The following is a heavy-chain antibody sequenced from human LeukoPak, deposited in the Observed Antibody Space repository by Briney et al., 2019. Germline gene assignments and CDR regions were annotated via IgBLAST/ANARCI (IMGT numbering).Heavy chain of an antibody. D-gene: IGHD3-3*01. CDR3: ARIEYDFWSRYFGIDC. V-gene: IGHV1-18*01. CDR1: RYTFNSYG. J-gene: IGHJ4*02. Sequence: ASVKVSCKASRYTFNSYGTSWVRQAPGQGLEWMGWISPDSGNTHNVQKFQGRVTMSTDTSTSTAYMELTSLRSDDTAVYYCARIEYDFWSRYFGIDCWGQGTLVSVSS. CDR2: ISPDSGNT.